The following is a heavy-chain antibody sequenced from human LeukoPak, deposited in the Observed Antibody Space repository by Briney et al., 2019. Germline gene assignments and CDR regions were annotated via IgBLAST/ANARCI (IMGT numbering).Heavy chain of an antibody. D-gene: IGHD3-10*01. CDR3: ARVRKVRGVISTY. Sequence: PSQTLSLTCTVSGGSISSGSYYWSWIRRPAGKGLEWIGRIYTSGSTNYNPSLKSRVTISVDTSKNQFSLKLSSVTAADTAVYYCARVRKVRGVISTYWGQGTLVTVSS. CDR1: GGSISSGSYY. J-gene: IGHJ4*02. CDR2: IYTSGST. V-gene: IGHV4-61*02.